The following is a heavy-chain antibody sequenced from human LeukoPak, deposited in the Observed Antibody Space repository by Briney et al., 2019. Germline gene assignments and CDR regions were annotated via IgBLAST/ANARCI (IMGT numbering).Heavy chain of an antibody. Sequence: GGSLRLSCAASGFTFYSYWMSWVRQAPGKGLEWVANIKHDGSEKYYVDSVKGRFTISRDNAKNSLYLQMNSLRAEDTAVYYCARDYYDSSGYYNFDYWGQGTLVTVSS. J-gene: IGHJ4*02. CDR2: IKHDGSEK. V-gene: IGHV3-7*01. CDR3: ARDYYDSSGYYNFDY. CDR1: GFTFYSYW. D-gene: IGHD3-22*01.